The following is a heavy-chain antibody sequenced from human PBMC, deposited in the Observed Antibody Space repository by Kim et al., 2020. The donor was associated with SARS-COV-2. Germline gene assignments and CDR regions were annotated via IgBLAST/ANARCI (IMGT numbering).Heavy chain of an antibody. D-gene: IGHD3-16*01. Sequence: YADSVKGRFTISRDNSKNTLYLQMNSLRAEDTAVYYCARDNYVWGSYEDVWGQGTTVTVSS. V-gene: IGHV3-53*01. J-gene: IGHJ6*02. CDR3: ARDNYVWGSYEDV.